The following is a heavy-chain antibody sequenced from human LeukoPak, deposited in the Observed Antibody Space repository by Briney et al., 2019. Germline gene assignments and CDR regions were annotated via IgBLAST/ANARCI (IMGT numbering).Heavy chain of an antibody. CDR2: ISAYNGNT. Sequence: ASVKVSCKASGYTFTSYGINWVRQAPGQGLEWMGWISAYNGNTIYAEKIQGRVTMTTDTSTNTVYMELRSLRSDDTAVYYCARDLGHCRNVICSSSAYWGRGSLVTVSS. CDR1: GYTFTSYG. D-gene: IGHD6-6*01. CDR3: ARDLGHCRNVICSSSAY. V-gene: IGHV1-18*01. J-gene: IGHJ4*02.